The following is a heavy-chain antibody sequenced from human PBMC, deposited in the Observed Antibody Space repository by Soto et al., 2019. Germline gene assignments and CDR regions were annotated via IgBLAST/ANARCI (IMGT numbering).Heavy chain of an antibody. D-gene: IGHD3-16*01. V-gene: IGHV3-23*01. CDR2: ISATGGGT. J-gene: IGHJ4*02. CDR1: GFKFSNYA. CDR3: AKDRRAGGNSAFYFDF. Sequence: VRLSCAASGFKFSNYAMSWVRQAPGKGLEWVSLISATGGGTYYADSVKGRFTISRDNSHNTLYLQVHSLTAEDTAVYYCAKDRRAGGNSAFYFDFWGQGAQVTVSS.